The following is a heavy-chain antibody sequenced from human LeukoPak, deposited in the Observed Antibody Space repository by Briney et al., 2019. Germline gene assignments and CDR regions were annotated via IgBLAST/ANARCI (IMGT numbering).Heavy chain of an antibody. D-gene: IGHD2-15*01. CDR1: GGSISSGDYY. CDR3: ARSSSYCSGGSCYIDY. V-gene: IGHV4-30-4*01. CDR2: IYYSGST. Sequence: PSQTLSLTCTVSGGSISSGDYYWSWIRQPPGKGLEWIGYIYYSGSTNYNPSLKSRVTISVDTSKNQFSLKLSSVTAADTAVYYCARSSSYCSGGSCYIDYWGQGALVTASS. J-gene: IGHJ4*02.